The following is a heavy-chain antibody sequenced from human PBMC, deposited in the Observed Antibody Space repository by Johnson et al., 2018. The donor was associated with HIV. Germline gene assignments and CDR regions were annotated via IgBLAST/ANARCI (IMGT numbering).Heavy chain of an antibody. J-gene: IGHJ3*02. CDR1: GFTFDDYA. V-gene: IGHV3-66*02. CDR2: IYTGGST. Sequence: VQLVESGGGLVQPGRSLRLSCAASGFTFDDYAMHWVRQVPGKGLEWVSLIYTGGSTFYADSVKGRFTISRDNSKNALYLQMNSLRAEDTAVYYCARVRVGAFDIWGQGTMVTVSS. CDR3: ARVRVGAFDI. D-gene: IGHD1-26*01.